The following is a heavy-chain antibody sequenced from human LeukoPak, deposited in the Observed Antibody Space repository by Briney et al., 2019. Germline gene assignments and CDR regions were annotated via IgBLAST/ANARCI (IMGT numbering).Heavy chain of an antibody. CDR2: INHSGSP. D-gene: IGHD5-18*01. CDR3: AGSPVDTAMRLSAFGI. Sequence: SETLSLTCAVYAESFSAYYWNWVRQPPGKGLEWIGEINHSGSPNSNPSLKSRVTISVDTSKNQFSLKLTSVTAADTAVYYCAGSPVDTAMRLSAFGIWGRGTMVTVSS. J-gene: IGHJ3*02. CDR1: AESFSAYY. V-gene: IGHV4-34*01.